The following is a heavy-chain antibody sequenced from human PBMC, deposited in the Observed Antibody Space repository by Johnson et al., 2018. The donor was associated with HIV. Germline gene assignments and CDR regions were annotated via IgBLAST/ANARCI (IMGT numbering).Heavy chain of an antibody. V-gene: IGHV3-23*04. CDR3: AKDPIVLVVYAISAFDI. J-gene: IGHJ3*02. Sequence: VQLVESGGGLVQPGGSLRFSFAFSGFSFSSYWMTWFRQTPGKGLEWVSAISGSGGSTYYADSVKGRFTISRDNSKNTLYLQMNSLRAEDTAVYYCAKDPIVLVVYAISAFDIWGQGTMVTVSS. D-gene: IGHD2-8*02. CDR1: GFSFSSYW. CDR2: ISGSGGST.